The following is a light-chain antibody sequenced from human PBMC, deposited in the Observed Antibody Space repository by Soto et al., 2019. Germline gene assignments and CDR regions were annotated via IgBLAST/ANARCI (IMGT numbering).Light chain of an antibody. Sequence: QSALTQPASVSGSPGQWITISCTGTSSDVGGYNYVSWYQQHPGKAPKLMIYEVSNRPSGVSNRFSGSKSGNPASLTISGLQADDEADYYCSSYTSSITYVFGPGTKVTVL. CDR1: SSDVGGYNY. J-gene: IGLJ1*01. CDR2: EVS. CDR3: SSYTSSITYV. V-gene: IGLV2-14*01.